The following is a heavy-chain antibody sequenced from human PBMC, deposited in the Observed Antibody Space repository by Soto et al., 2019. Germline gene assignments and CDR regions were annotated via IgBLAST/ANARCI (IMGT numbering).Heavy chain of an antibody. CDR1: GDSISRSSFY. V-gene: IGHV4-39*01. J-gene: IGHJ4*02. Sequence: QLQLQESGPGLVKPSETLSLTCTVSGDSISRSSFYWGWIRQPPGKGLEWIGSLYYSGSTYYNPSLKSRVTISVDTSKNQFSLKLSSVTATDTAVYYCARRGSSWAYLEYWGQGTLVTVSS. CDR2: LYYSGST. D-gene: IGHD6-13*01. CDR3: ARRGSSWAYLEY.